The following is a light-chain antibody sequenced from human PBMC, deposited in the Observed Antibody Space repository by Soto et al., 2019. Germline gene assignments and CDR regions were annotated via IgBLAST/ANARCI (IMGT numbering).Light chain of an antibody. V-gene: IGLV1-40*01. CDR3: LSFDSSLSVV. Sequence: QSALTQPPSVSGAPGQRVTISCTGSSSNIGAGYDVHWYQQLPGRAPKLLIYGNTNRPSGVPDRFSGSKSGTSACLAITGLQAEDEADYYCLSFDSSLSVVFGGGTKLTVL. CDR1: SSNIGAGYD. CDR2: GNT. J-gene: IGLJ2*01.